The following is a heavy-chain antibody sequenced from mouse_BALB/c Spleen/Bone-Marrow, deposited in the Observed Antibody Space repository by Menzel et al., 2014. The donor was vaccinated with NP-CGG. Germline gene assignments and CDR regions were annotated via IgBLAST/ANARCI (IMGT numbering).Heavy chain of an antibody. CDR2: IWAGGST. D-gene: IGHD2-4*01. CDR3: ARGLQYYAMDY. J-gene: IGHJ4*01. CDR1: GFSLTSYG. Sequence: VKVEESGPGLVAPSQSLSITCTVSGFSLTSYGVHWVRQPPGKGLEWLGVIWAGGSTNYNSALMSRLSISKDNSKSQVFLKMNSLQTDDTAMYYCARGLQYYAMDYWGQGTSVTVSS. V-gene: IGHV2-9*02.